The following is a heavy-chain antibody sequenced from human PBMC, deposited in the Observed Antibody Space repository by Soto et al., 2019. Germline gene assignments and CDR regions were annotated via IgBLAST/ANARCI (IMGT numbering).Heavy chain of an antibody. Sequence: PGGSLRLSCAASGVSVSSGYMTWVRQAPGKGLEWVSVIYVGVTTSYAESVKGRFIVSRDNSKNTLYLQMNSLRVEDTAVYYCARGAGYCSGGSCYGRDWFDPWGQGVLVTVSS. J-gene: IGHJ5*02. CDR3: ARGAGYCSGGSCYGRDWFDP. D-gene: IGHD2-15*01. CDR1: GVSVSSGY. CDR2: IYVGVTT. V-gene: IGHV3-53*01.